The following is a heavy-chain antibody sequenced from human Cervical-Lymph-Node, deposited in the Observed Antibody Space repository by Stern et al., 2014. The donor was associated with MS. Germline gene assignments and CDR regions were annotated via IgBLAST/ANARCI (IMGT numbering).Heavy chain of an antibody. V-gene: IGHV4-31*01. J-gene: IGHJ4*02. CDR1: GGPIISGCYY. CDR3: ASYPGGFFDY. D-gene: IGHD4-23*01. CDR2: IYYTGTT. Sequence: QLQLQESGPELVKPSQTLYLTCNVSGGPIISGCYYWSWIRPHPGQGLEWIVYIYYTGTTYYHPFLRRLVTTFVNTFTTPVSLNVRSVTAADAAVYYCASYPGGFFDYWGQGTLVTVSS.